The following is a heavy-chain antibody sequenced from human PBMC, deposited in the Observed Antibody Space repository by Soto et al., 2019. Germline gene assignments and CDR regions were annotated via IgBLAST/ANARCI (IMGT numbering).Heavy chain of an antibody. CDR1: GFTFSSYG. V-gene: IGHV3-30*18. Sequence: RLSCAASGFTFSSYGMHWVRQAPGKGLEWVAVISYDGSNKYYADSVKGRFTTSRDNSKNTLYLQMNSLRAEDTAVYYCAKTKGIAAAGTSDYWGQGTLVTVSS. D-gene: IGHD6-13*01. CDR3: AKTKGIAAAGTSDY. J-gene: IGHJ4*02. CDR2: ISYDGSNK.